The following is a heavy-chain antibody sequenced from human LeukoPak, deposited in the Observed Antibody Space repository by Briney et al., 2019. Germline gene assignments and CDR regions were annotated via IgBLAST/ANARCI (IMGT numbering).Heavy chain of an antibody. CDR2: IYYSGNT. D-gene: IGHD3-9*01. Sequence: PSETLSLTCTVSGGSISSNNYYWGWIRQPPGKGLEWIGSIYYSGNTCNNASLKSRVTMSVDTSKNQFSLKLNSVTAADTAVYYCARHAWDNLLTGGGYYFDYWGQGTLVTVSS. V-gene: IGHV4-39*01. CDR3: ARHAWDNLLTGGGYYFDY. CDR1: GGSISSNNYY. J-gene: IGHJ4*02.